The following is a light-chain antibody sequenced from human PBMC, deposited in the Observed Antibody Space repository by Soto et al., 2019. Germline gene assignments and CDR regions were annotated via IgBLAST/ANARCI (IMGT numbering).Light chain of an antibody. J-gene: IGKJ2*01. V-gene: IGKV3-20*01. CDR3: HQYCSSLYT. CDR1: QSVSSSY. CDR2: GAS. Sequence: EIVLTQSPGTLSLSPGERATLSCRASQSVSSSYVAWYQQKPGQAPRLLIYGASSRATGIPDRFSGSGSGTDFTRAISSLETEDLAVDDWHQYCSSLYTFGQGTKLESK.